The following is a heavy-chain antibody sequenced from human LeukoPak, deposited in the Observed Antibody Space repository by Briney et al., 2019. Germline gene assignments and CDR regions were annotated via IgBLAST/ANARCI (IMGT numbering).Heavy chain of an antibody. CDR1: GGSISGYY. Sequence: PSETLSLTCTVSGGSISGYYWSWIRQPPGKELEWIGYTYYSASTNYNPSLKSRVTISVDTSKNQFSLKLSSVTAADTAVYYCARDTSSGVGWYLDLWGRGTLVTVSS. CDR3: ARDTSSGVGWYLDL. D-gene: IGHD7-27*01. CDR2: TYYSAST. V-gene: IGHV4-59*01. J-gene: IGHJ2*01.